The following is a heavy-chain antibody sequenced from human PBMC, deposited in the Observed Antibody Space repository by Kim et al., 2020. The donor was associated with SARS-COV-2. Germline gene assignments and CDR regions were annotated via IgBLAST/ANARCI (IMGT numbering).Heavy chain of an antibody. Sequence: LYNDYAVSVKSRITITPDTSKNQFSLQLNSGTPEDTAVYYCARLEEGFDYWGQGTLVTVSS. CDR2: LYN. CDR3: ARLEEGFDY. J-gene: IGHJ4*02. V-gene: IGHV6-1*01. D-gene: IGHD3-3*01.